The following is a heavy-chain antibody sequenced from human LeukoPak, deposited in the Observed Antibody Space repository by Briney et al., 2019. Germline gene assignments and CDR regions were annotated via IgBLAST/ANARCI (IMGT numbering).Heavy chain of an antibody. D-gene: IGHD2-2*01. CDR3: AREAIVVVPAAMPGYYYMDV. Sequence: PSETLSLTCAVYGGSFSGYYWSWIRQPPGKGLEWIGEINHSGSTNYNPSLKSRVTISVDTSKNQFSLKLSSVTAADTAVYYCAREAIVVVPAAMPGYYYMDVWGKGTTVTISS. CDR2: INHSGST. V-gene: IGHV4-34*01. J-gene: IGHJ6*03. CDR1: GGSFSGYY.